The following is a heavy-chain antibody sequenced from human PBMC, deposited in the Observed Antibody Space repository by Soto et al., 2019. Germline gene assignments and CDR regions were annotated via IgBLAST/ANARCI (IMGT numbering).Heavy chain of an antibody. CDR1: GFTFSDYN. D-gene: IGHD2-15*01. V-gene: IGHV3-53*01. CDR3: AREWVGYCSGGSCYGSGAFDI. J-gene: IGHJ3*02. CDR2: IYSGSST. Sequence: PGGSLRLSCVASGFTFSDYNMNWVRQAPGKGLEWVSVIYSGSSTYYADSVKGRFTISRDNSKNTLYLQMNSLRAEDTAVYYCAREWVGYCSGGSCYGSGAFDIWGQGTMVTVS.